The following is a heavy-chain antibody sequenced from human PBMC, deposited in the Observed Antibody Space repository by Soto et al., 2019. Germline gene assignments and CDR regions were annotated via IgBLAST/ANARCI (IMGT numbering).Heavy chain of an antibody. D-gene: IGHD4-4*01. CDR3: ARVRPTVTHFSRKYYFDY. Sequence: SETLSLTCTVSGGSISSGGYYWSWIRQHPGKGLEWIGYIYYSGSTYYNPSLKSRVTISVDTSKNQFSLKLSSVTAADTAVYYCARVRPTVTHFSRKYYFDYWGQGTLVTVSS. CDR2: IYYSGST. J-gene: IGHJ4*02. CDR1: GGSISSGGYY. V-gene: IGHV4-31*03.